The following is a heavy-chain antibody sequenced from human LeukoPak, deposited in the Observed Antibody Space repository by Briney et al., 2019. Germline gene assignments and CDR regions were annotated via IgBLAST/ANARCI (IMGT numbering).Heavy chain of an antibody. CDR2: ISSSGSTI. V-gene: IGHV3-48*01. CDR3: AKDQGLNWFDP. J-gene: IGHJ5*02. Sequence: PGGSLRLSCAPSGFTFSTYGMHWVRQAPGKGLEWVSYISSSGSTIYYADSVKGRFTISRDNSKNTLYLQMNSLRAEDTAVYYCAKDQGLNWFDPWGQGTLVTVSS. CDR1: GFTFSTYG.